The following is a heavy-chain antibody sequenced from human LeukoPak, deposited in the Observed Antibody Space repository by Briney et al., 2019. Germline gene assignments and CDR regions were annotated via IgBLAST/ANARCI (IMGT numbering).Heavy chain of an antibody. Sequence: PGGSLRLSCAASEFTFSSYWMKWVRQAPGKGLEWVASIKEDGSDKYYVDSVKGRFSISRDNAKNSLFLQMNSLRTEDTAVYYCARGGHFNFDYWGQGTLFIVSS. D-gene: IGHD5-12*01. V-gene: IGHV3-7*01. CDR3: ARGGHFNFDY. CDR1: EFTFSSYW. J-gene: IGHJ4*02. CDR2: IKEDGSDK.